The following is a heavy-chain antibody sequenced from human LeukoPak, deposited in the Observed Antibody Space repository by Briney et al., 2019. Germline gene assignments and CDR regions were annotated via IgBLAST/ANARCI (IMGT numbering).Heavy chain of an antibody. V-gene: IGHV4-59*08. CDR3: ARYSYDHRWFDP. J-gene: IGHJ5*02. CDR2: INYSGTT. Sequence: SETLSLTCTVSGGSISSHYWSWIRQPPGKGLEWIGYINYSGTTNYNPSFKSRVTISVDTSKNQFSLKLSSVTAADTAVYYCARYSYDHRWFDPWGQGTLVSVSS. CDR1: GGSISSHY. D-gene: IGHD5-18*01.